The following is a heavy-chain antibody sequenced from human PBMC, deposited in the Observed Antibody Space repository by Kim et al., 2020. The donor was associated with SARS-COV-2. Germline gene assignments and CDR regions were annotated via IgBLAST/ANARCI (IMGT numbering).Heavy chain of an antibody. J-gene: IGHJ4*02. V-gene: IGHV1-69*13. Sequence: SVKVSCKASGGTFSSYAISWVRQAPGQGLEWMGGIIPIFGTANYAQKFQGRVTITADESTSTAYMELSSLRSEDTAVYYCARDRKWRDYGDYYFDYWGQGTLVTVSS. D-gene: IGHD4-17*01. CDR1: GGTFSSYA. CDR3: ARDRKWRDYGDYYFDY. CDR2: IIPIFGTA.